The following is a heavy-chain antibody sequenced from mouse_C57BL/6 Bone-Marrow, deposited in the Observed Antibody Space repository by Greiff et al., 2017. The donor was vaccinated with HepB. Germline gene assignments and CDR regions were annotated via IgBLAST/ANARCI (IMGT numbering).Heavy chain of an antibody. D-gene: IGHD2-4*01. V-gene: IGHV1-64*01. CDR2: INPSSGST. CDR1: GYTFTSYW. J-gene: IGHJ2*01. CDR3: TRREIYDYALYY. Sequence: VQLQQPGAELVKPGASVKLSCKASGYTFTSYWMHWVKQRPGQGLEWIGMINPSSGSTNYNEKFKSKATLTVDKSSSTAYMQLSSLTSEDSAVYYCTRREIYDYALYYWDRGTTLTVTA.